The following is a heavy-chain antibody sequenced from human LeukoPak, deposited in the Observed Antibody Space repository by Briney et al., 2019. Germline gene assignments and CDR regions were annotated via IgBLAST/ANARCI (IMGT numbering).Heavy chain of an antibody. CDR2: ISAYNGNT. CDR1: GYTFTSYG. D-gene: IGHD3-22*01. CDR3: ARGADYYDSIPDDY. V-gene: IGHV1-18*01. J-gene: IGHJ4*02. Sequence: GAPVKVSCKASGYTFTSYGISWVRQAPGQGLEWMGWISAYNGNTNYAQKFQGRVTMTRNTSISTAYMELSSLRSEDTAVYYCARGADYYDSIPDDYWGQGTLVTVSS.